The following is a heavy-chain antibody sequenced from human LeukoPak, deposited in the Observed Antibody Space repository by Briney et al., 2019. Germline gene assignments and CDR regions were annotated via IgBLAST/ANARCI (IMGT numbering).Heavy chain of an antibody. D-gene: IGHD4-17*01. CDR1: GGSISSYY. V-gene: IGHV4-59*01. CDR3: ARFTAVTTKNYYYYGMDV. CDR2: IYYSGST. Sequence: KTSETLSLTCTVSGGSISSYYWSWIRQPPGKGLEWIGYIYYSGSTNYNPSLKSRVTISVDTSKNQFSLKLSSVTAADTAVYYCARFTAVTTKNYYYYGMDVWGRGTTVTVSS. J-gene: IGHJ6*02.